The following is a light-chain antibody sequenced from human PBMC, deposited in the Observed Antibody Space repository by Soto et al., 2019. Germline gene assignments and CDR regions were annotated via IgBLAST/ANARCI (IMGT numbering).Light chain of an antibody. Sequence: EIVMTQSPATLSVSPGERATLSCRASQSVSSNLAWYQQKPGQAPRLLIYGASTRATGIPDRFSGSGSGTEFTLTISSLQSEDFAVYYCQQYNNWPWPFGQGTKVEIK. J-gene: IGKJ1*01. CDR1: QSVSSN. CDR2: GAS. CDR3: QQYNNWPWP. V-gene: IGKV3-15*01.